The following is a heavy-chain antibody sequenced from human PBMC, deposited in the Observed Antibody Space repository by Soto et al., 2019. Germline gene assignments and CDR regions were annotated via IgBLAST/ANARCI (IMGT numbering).Heavy chain of an antibody. D-gene: IGHD3-16*02. CDR2: IYSGGST. Sequence: GGSLRLSCAASGFTVNSNYMSWVRQAPGKGLEWVAVIYSGGSTYYADSVKGRFTISRDNSKNTLYLQMNSLRVEDTAVYYCARGGMITFGGVIVPYYFDYWGQGTLVTVSS. CDR1: GFTVNSNY. J-gene: IGHJ4*02. V-gene: IGHV3-66*01. CDR3: ARGGMITFGGVIVPYYFDY.